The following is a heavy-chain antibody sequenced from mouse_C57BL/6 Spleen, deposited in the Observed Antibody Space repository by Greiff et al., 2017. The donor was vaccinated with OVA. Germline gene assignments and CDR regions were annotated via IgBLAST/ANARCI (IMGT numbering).Heavy chain of an antibody. CDR3: ARCGNWYFDV. CDR1: GFTFSDYG. CDR2: ISSGSSTI. V-gene: IGHV5-17*01. D-gene: IGHD1-1*02. J-gene: IGHJ1*03. Sequence: EVKLVESGGGLVKPGGSLKLSCAASGFTFSDYGMHWVRQAPEKGLEWVAYISSGSSTIYYADTVKGRFTISRDNAKNTLFLQMTSLRSEDTAMYYCARCGNWYFDVWGTGTTVTVSS.